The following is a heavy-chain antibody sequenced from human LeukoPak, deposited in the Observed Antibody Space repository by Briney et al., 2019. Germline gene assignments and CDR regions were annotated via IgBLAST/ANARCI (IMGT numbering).Heavy chain of an antibody. D-gene: IGHD3-3*01. CDR3: ARLREIPVFGVVTKSTSYFDY. V-gene: IGHV3-30*04. CDR2: ISYDGSNK. CDR1: GFTFSGYA. J-gene: IGHJ4*02. Sequence: GGSLRLSCAASGFTFSGYAMHWVRQAPGKGLEWVAVISYDGSNKYYADSVKGRFTISRDNSKNTLYLQMNSLRAEDTAVYYCARLREIPVFGVVTKSTSYFDYWGQGTLVTVSS.